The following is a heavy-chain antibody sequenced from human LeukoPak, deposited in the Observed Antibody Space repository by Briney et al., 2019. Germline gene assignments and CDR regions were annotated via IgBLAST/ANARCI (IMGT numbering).Heavy chain of an antibody. CDR1: GGSISSYY. V-gene: IGHV4-59*01. Sequence: SETPSLTCTVSGGSISSYYWSWIRQPPGKGLEWIGYIYYSGSTNYNPSLKSRVTISVDTSKNQFSLKLSSVTAADTAVYYCARGYYDSSAFDYWGQGTLVTVSS. CDR3: ARGYYDSSAFDY. J-gene: IGHJ4*02. D-gene: IGHD3-22*01. CDR2: IYYSGST.